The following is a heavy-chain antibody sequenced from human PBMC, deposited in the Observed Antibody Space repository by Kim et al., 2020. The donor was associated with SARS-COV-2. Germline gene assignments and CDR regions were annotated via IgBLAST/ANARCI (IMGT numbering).Heavy chain of an antibody. CDR3: ARHPGYSDGKREFDY. CDR2: IYPGDSNT. CDR1: GYSFTNYW. D-gene: IGHD5-18*01. J-gene: IGHJ4*02. V-gene: IGHV5-51*01. Sequence: GESLKISCKGSGYSFTNYWIGWVRQMPGKGLEWMGIIYPGDSNTRYSPSFQGQVTISADKSISTAYLQWSSLEASDTAMYYCARHPGYSDGKREFDYWGQGTLVTVSS.